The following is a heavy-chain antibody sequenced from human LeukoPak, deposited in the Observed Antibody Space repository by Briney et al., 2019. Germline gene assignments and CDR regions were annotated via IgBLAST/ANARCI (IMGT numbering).Heavy chain of an antibody. Sequence: SETLSLTCTVSGGSISSYYWSWIRQPPGKGLEWIGYIYYSGSTNYNPSLKSRVTISVDTSKKQFSLKLSSVTAADTAVYYCARDGVTMVRGAIDYWGQGTLVTVSS. V-gene: IGHV4-59*12. D-gene: IGHD3-10*01. CDR2: IYYSGST. CDR1: GGSISSYY. CDR3: ARDGVTMVRGAIDY. J-gene: IGHJ4*02.